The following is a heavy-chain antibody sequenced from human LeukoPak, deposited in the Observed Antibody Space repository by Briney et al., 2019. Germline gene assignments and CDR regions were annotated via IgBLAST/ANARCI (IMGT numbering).Heavy chain of an antibody. V-gene: IGHV4-34*01. CDR1: GGSFSDYY. Sequence: SETLSLTCAVYGGSFSDYYWSWIRQPPGKGLEWIGEINHSGSTNYNPSLKSRVTISVDTSKNQFSLKLSSVTAADTAVYYCARGSAYSNYYYYGMDVWGQGTTVTVSS. D-gene: IGHD4-11*01. CDR3: ARGSAYSNYYYYGMDV. CDR2: INHSGST. J-gene: IGHJ6*02.